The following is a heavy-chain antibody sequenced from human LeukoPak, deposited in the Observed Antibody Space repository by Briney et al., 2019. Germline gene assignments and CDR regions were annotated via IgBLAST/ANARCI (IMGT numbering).Heavy chain of an antibody. V-gene: IGHV1-69*13. CDR2: IIPIFGTA. CDR1: GGTFSSYA. Sequence: AASVKVSCKASGGTFSSYAISWVRQAPGQGLEWMGGIIPIFGTANYAQKFQGRVTITADESTSTAYMELSSLRSEDTAVYYCARAASRAYSSSWYFDYWGQGTLVTVSS. J-gene: IGHJ4*02. CDR3: ARAASRAYSSSWYFDY. D-gene: IGHD6-13*01.